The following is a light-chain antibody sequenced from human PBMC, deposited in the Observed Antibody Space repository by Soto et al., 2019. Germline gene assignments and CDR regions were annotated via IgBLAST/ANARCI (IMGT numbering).Light chain of an antibody. J-gene: IGLJ3*02. Sequence: QSVLTQPPSASGTPGQRVTISCSGSSSNIGRNTVNWYQQLPGTAPKLLIYNNNQRPSGVPDQFSGSKSGTSASLAISGLQSEDETDYYCAAWDDSLIGWVFGGGTKLTVL. CDR1: SSNIGRNT. CDR3: AAWDDSLIGWV. CDR2: NNN. V-gene: IGLV1-44*01.